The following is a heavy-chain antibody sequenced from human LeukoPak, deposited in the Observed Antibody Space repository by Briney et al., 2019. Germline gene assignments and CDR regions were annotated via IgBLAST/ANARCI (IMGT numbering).Heavy chain of an antibody. CDR1: GYTFTGHY. D-gene: IGHD5-18*01. CDR3: ARGARIQLWFFHPGY. CDR2: INPVIGGT. V-gene: IGHV1-2*02. J-gene: IGHJ4*02. Sequence: ASVKVSCKTSGYTFTGHYIYWVRQAPGQGLEWVGWINPVIGGTNYAQKFQGRVTMTGDTSISTAYMELSRLRSDDTAVYYCARGARIQLWFFHPGYWGQGTLVTVSS.